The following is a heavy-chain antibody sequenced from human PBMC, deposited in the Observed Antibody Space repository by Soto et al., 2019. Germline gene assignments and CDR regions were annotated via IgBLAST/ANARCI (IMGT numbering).Heavy chain of an antibody. CDR2: ISYDGSNK. CDR3: AKTRGYDPYYSGLDV. V-gene: IGHV3-30*18. D-gene: IGHD5-12*01. CDR1: GFTFTNYA. J-gene: IGHJ6*02. Sequence: GGSLRLSCAASGFTFTNYAMHWVRQAPGKGLEWVSIISYDGSNKYYADSVKGRFTISRDNSKNTLYLQMNSLRAEDTAVYYCAKTRGYDPYYSGLDVWGQGALVTFSS.